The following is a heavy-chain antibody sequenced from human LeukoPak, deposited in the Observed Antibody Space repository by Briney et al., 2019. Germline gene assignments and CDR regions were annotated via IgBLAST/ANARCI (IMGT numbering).Heavy chain of an antibody. V-gene: IGHV3-23*01. CDR2: ISGSGGST. D-gene: IGHD6-13*01. CDR3: ARDWDSSSWYFYY. CDR1: GFTFSSYA. Sequence: GGSLRLSCAASGFTFSSYAMSWVRQAPGKGLEWVSAISGSGGSTYYADSVKGRFTISRDNSKNTLYLQMNSLRAEDTAVYYCARDWDSSSWYFYYWGQGTLVTVSS. J-gene: IGHJ4*02.